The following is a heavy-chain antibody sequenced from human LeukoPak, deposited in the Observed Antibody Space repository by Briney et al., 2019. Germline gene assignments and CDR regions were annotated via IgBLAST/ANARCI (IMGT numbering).Heavy chain of an antibody. CDR2: IYYSGST. D-gene: IGHD5-18*01. V-gene: IGHV4-59*01. CDR3: ARGRALVDTVSWFDP. Sequence: SESLSLTCTVSGGSISSYYWSWIRQPPGKGLEWIGYIYYSGSTNYNPSLKSRVTISVDTSKNQFSLKLSSVTAADTAVYYCARGRALVDTVSWFDPWGQGTLVTVSS. CDR1: GGSISSYY. J-gene: IGHJ5*02.